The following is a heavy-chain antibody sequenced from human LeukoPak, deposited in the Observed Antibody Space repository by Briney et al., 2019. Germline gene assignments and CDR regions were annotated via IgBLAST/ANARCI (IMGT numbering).Heavy chain of an antibody. J-gene: IGHJ4*02. Sequence: ASVKVSCKASGYTFTSYYMHWVRQAPGQGLEWMGIINPSGGSTSYAQKFQGRVTMTKDTSTSTVYMELSSLRSEDTAVYYCARDPSRDGDFDYWGQGTLVTVSS. CDR2: INPSGGST. D-gene: IGHD4-17*01. CDR1: GYTFTSYY. V-gene: IGHV1-46*01. CDR3: ARDPSRDGDFDY.